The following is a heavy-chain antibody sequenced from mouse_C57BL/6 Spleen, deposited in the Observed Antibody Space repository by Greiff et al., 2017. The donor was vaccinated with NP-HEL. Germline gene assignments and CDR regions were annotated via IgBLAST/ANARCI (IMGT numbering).Heavy chain of an antibody. J-gene: IGHJ2*01. D-gene: IGHD2-1*01. CDR2: INSDGGST. V-gene: IGHV5-2*01. Sequence: EVMLVESGGGLVQPGESLKLSCESNEYEFPSHDMSWVRKTPEKRLELVAAINSDGGSTYYPDTMERRFIISRDNTKKTLYLQMSSLRSEDTALYYCAKSQGGLLWSCDYWGQGTTLTVSS. CDR1: EYEFPSHD. CDR3: AKSQGGLLWSCDY.